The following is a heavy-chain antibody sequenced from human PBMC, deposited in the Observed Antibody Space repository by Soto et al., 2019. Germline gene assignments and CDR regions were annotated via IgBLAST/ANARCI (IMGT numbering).Heavy chain of an antibody. D-gene: IGHD6-19*01. CDR2: INAGNGNT. V-gene: IGHV1-3*05. CDR3: ASAVAVPADFDY. J-gene: IGHJ4*02. Sequence: QVQLVQSGAEEKKPGASVKVSCKASGYTFTGYAMHWVRQAPGQRLEWMGWINAGNGNTKYSQKFRGRVPITRDTSASTAYMELSSLRSEDTAVYYCASAVAVPADFDYWGQGTLVTVSS. CDR1: GYTFTGYA.